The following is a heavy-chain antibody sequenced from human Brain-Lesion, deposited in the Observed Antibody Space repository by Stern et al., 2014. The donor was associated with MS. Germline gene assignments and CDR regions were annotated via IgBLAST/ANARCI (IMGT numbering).Heavy chain of an antibody. CDR1: GGSISSGSFY. Sequence: QVQLVESGPGLVKPSQTLSLTCIVSGGSISSGSFYWNWIRQPAGKGLEWIGRIYSSGSTNYNPSLKSRVTLSGDTSKKQFSLKIFSMTAADTAVYYCARETGGYTYGDTDFFDYWGQGALVTVSS. J-gene: IGHJ4*02. V-gene: IGHV4-61*02. CDR3: ARETGGYTYGDTDFFDY. CDR2: IYSSGST. D-gene: IGHD5-18*01.